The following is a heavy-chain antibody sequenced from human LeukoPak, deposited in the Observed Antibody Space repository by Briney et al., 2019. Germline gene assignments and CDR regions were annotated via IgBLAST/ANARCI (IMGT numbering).Heavy chain of an antibody. D-gene: IGHD2-2*01. CDR1: GGSFSGYY. CDR3: ASLKSGYQLPGDY. CDR2: INHSRST. J-gene: IGHJ4*02. V-gene: IGHV4-34*01. Sequence: SETLSLTCAVYGGSFSGYYWSWIREPPGKGLEWIGEINHSRSTNYNPSLKSRVTISVDTSKNQFALKLSSVPAADTAVYYCASLKSGYQLPGDYWGQGTLVTVSS.